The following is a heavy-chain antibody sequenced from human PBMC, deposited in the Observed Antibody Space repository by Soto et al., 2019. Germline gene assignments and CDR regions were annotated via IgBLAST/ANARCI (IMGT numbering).Heavy chain of an antibody. CDR3: ARDQGSHPGD. CDR2: IHHSGST. D-gene: IGHD6-13*01. J-gene: IGHJ4*02. Sequence: QVQLQESGPGLVRPSGTVSLTCAVSGLSISSGDWWSWVRQPPGKGLEWIGEIHHSGSTNYNPSLKSRVTMSVVPSKDLFSLTLTSVTAAATAFYYCARDQGSHPGDWGQGTLVSVSS. CDR1: GLSISSGDW. V-gene: IGHV4-4*02.